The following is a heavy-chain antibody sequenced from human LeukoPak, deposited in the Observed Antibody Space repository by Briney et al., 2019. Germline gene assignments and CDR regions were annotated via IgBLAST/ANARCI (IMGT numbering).Heavy chain of an antibody. D-gene: IGHD4-17*01. V-gene: IGHV4-61*02. CDR3: ARNYGDYLFDY. Sequence: SQTLSLTCTVSGGSISSGSYYWSWIRQPAGKGLEWIGRIYTSGSTHYNPSLKSRVTISVDTSKNQFSLKLSSVTAADTAVFYCARNYGDYLFDYWGQGTLVTDSP. CDR1: GGSISSGSYY. J-gene: IGHJ4*02. CDR2: IYTSGST.